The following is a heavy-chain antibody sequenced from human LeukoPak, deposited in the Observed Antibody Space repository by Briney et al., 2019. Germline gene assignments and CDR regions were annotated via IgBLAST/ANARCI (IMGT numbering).Heavy chain of an antibody. J-gene: IGHJ4*02. D-gene: IGHD3-22*01. V-gene: IGHV1-46*01. CDR3: ARDSDSSGYLGYFDY. CDR2: INPSGGST. Sequence: GASVKVSCKASGYTFTSYYMHWVRQAPGQGLEWMGIINPSGGSTSYAQKFQGRVTMTRDMSTSTVYMELSSLRSEDTAVYYCARDSDSSGYLGYFDYWGQGTLVTVSS. CDR1: GYTFTSYY.